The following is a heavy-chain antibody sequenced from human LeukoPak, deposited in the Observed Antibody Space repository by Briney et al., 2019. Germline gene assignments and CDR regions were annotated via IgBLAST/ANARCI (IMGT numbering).Heavy chain of an antibody. J-gene: IGHJ3*02. D-gene: IGHD6-25*01. V-gene: IGHV3-7*03. CDR1: GFTFSNYW. CDR3: ARSGPIDI. CDR2: IRQYGSEK. Sequence: GGSLRLSCAASGFTFSNYWMTWVRQAPGKGLEWVANIRQYGSEKYYVDSVKGRFTISRDNAKNSLYLHMNSLRAEDTAVYYCARSGPIDIWGQGTMVTVSS.